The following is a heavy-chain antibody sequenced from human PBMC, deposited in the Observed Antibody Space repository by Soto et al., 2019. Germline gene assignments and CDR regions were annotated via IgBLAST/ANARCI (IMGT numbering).Heavy chain of an antibody. CDR3: AADRNWAYYYGMDV. V-gene: IGHV1-58*02. D-gene: IGHD1-1*01. CDR2: IVVGSGNT. J-gene: IGHJ6*02. CDR1: GFTFTSSA. Sequence: QMQLVQSGPEVKKPGTSVKVSCKASGFTFTSSAMQWVRQARGQRLEWIGWIVVGSGNTNYAQKFQERVTITRDMXXSTAYMELSSLRSEDTAVYYCAADRNWAYYYGMDVWGQGTTVTVSS.